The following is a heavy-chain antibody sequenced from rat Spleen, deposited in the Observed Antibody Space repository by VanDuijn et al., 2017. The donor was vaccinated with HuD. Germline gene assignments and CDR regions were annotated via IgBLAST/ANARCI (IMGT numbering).Heavy chain of an antibody. CDR1: GFSLTSYN. CDR2: IWNTGGT. D-gene: IGHD5-1*01. Sequence: QVQLKESGPGLVQPSQTLSLTCTVAGFSLTSYNVHWVRQPPGKGLEWMGVIWNTGGTRYNSALKSRLSISKDTSKSQVFLKMNRLQTEDTATYYCARDKGSLYVMDAWGQGASVTVSS. J-gene: IGHJ4*01. V-gene: IGHV2-41*01. CDR3: ARDKGSLYVMDA.